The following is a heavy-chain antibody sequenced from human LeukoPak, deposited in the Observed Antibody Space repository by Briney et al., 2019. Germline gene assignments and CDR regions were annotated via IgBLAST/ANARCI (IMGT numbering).Heavy chain of an antibody. CDR1: GDIFNSYS. V-gene: IGHV1-69*01. Sequence: SVKVSCKASGDIFNSYSVSWVRQAPGQGLEWMGGIIPMFGSANYAQKFQGRVTITSDQSTTIVYMELSSLSSEDTAVYYCARVGRSRGSLPNSYYYMDVWGKGTTVTVSS. CDR2: IIPMFGSA. D-gene: IGHD1-26*01. J-gene: IGHJ6*03. CDR3: ARVGRSRGSLPNSYYYMDV.